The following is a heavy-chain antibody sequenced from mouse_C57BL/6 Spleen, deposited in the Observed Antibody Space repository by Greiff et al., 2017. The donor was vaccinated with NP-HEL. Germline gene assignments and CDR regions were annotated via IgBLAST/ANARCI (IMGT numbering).Heavy chain of an antibody. CDR1: GYTFTSYW. D-gene: IGHD1-1*01. CDR3: AGAPGSSYGFDY. J-gene: IGHJ2*01. CDR2: INPSSGYT. Sequence: VQLQQSGAELAKPGASVKLSCKASGYTFTSYWMHWVKQRPGQGLEWIGYINPSSGYTKYNQKFKDKDTLTAYKSSRTAYMQLSSRTSEAAAVYYCAGAPGSSYGFDYWGQGTTLTVSS. V-gene: IGHV1-7*01.